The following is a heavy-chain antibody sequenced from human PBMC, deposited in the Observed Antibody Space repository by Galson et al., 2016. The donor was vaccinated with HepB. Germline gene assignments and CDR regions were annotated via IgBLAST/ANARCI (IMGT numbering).Heavy chain of an antibody. CDR1: GFTFSSYA. Sequence: SLRLSCAASGFTFSSYAMTWVRQAPGKGLEWVSAISPSGDFAVYADSVKGRFTTSRDNSKNTVHLQMNSLRAEDTAVFYCSSHWEPLRGEIFDYWGQGTLVTVSS. J-gene: IGHJ4*02. V-gene: IGHV3-23*01. D-gene: IGHD1-26*01. CDR2: ISPSGDFA. CDR3: SSHWEPLRGEIFDY.